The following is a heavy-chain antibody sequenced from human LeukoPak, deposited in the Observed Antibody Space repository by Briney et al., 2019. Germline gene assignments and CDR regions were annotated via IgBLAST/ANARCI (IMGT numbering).Heavy chain of an antibody. J-gene: IGHJ6*02. CDR3: ARGGGLDV. CDR2: INHNGNVN. V-gene: IGHV3-7*03. D-gene: IGHD3-16*01. Sequence: GGSLRLSCAASGFTFSSYWMNWARQAPGKGLEWVASINHNGNVNYYVDSVKGRFTISRDNAKYSLYLQMSNLRAEDTAVYFCARGGGLDVWGQGATVTVSS. CDR1: GFTFSSYW.